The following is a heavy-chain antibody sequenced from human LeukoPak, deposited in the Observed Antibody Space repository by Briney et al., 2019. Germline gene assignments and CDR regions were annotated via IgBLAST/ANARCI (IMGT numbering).Heavy chain of an antibody. CDR2: ISGYNGAT. Sequence: ASVTVSCTTSGFTFTSYGISWVRQAPGQGLEWVGWISGYNGATNYAQKFRDRLTMTTDTSTTTAYMELRSLRSDDTAVYYCAKDRSSSAREDWGQGTLVTVSS. V-gene: IGHV1-18*01. J-gene: IGHJ4*02. CDR3: AKDRSSSARED. D-gene: IGHD2-2*01. CDR1: GFTFTSYG.